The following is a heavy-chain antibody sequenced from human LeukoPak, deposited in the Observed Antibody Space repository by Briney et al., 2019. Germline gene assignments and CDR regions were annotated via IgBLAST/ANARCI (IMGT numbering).Heavy chain of an antibody. CDR2: ISYDGSNK. D-gene: IGHD6-19*01. CDR3: ARGGKQWLVRYYYYGMDV. Sequence: PGRSLRLSCAASGFTFSSYAMHWVRQAPGNGLEWVAVISYDGSNKYYADSVKGRFTISRDNSKNTLYLQMNSLRAEDTAVYYCARGGKQWLVRYYYYGMDVWGKGTTVTVSS. V-gene: IGHV3-30*04. J-gene: IGHJ6*04. CDR1: GFTFSSYA.